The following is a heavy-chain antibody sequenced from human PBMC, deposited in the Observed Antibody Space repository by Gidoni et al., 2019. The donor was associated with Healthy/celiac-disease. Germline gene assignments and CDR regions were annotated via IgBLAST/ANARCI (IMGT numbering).Heavy chain of an antibody. Sequence: QVQLVESGGGVVQPGRSLRLSCAASGFTFSSYGMHWVHQAPGKGLEWVAVIWYDGSNKYYADSVKGRFTINRDNSKNTLYLQMNSLRAEDTAVYYCARDARAMVRGVTGTTDWFDPWGQGTLVTVSS. CDR3: ARDARAMVRGVTGTTDWFDP. D-gene: IGHD3-10*01. J-gene: IGHJ5*02. CDR1: GFTFSSYG. CDR2: IWYDGSNK. V-gene: IGHV3-33*01.